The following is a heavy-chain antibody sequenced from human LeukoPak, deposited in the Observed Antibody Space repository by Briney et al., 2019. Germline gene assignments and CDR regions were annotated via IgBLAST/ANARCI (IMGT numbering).Heavy chain of an antibody. CDR3: ARLVAAAGTDDAFDI. D-gene: IGHD6-13*01. CDR2: MNPNSGNT. Sequence: GASVKVSCKASGYTFTSYDINWVRQATGQGPEWMGWMNPNSGNTGYAQKFQGRVTTTRNTSISTAYMELSSLRSEDTAVYYCARLVAAAGTDDAFDIWGQGTMVTVSS. V-gene: IGHV1-8*01. J-gene: IGHJ3*02. CDR1: GYTFTSYD.